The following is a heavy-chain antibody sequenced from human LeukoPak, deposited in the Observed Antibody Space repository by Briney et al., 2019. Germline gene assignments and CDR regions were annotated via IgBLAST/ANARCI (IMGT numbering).Heavy chain of an antibody. V-gene: IGHV3-66*01. Sequence: PGGSLRLSCAASGFIVSNSYMSWVRQAPGKGLEWVSIIYSGGSTYYADSVRGRFTISRDNSKNTLYLQMNSLRAEDTAVYYCARDVGGSSGFDYWGQGTLVTVSS. CDR2: IYSGGST. CDR3: ARDVGGSSGFDY. D-gene: IGHD3-22*01. J-gene: IGHJ4*02. CDR1: GFIVSNSY.